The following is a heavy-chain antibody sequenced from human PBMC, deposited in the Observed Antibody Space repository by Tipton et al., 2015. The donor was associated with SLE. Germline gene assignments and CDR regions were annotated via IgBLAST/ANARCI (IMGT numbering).Heavy chain of an antibody. CDR2: IFPGDSDT. CDR3: ARLDYYDSSPLFDY. J-gene: IGHJ4*02. Sequence: QLVQSGAEVKKPGESLKISCKGSGYTFTNYWIGWVRQMPGKGLEWMGVIFPGDSDTRYSPSFQGQVTISADKSISTAYLQWSSLKASDTAMYYCARLDYYDSSPLFDYWGQGTLVTVSS. D-gene: IGHD3-22*01. V-gene: IGHV5-51*01. CDR1: GYTFTNYW.